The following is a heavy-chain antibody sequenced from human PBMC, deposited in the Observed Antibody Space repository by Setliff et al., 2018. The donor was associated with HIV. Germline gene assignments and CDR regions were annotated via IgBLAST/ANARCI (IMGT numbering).Heavy chain of an antibody. V-gene: IGHV4-61*02. J-gene: IGHJ5*02. Sequence: SETLSHTCNVPRGLISSGSYYWSWVRQPAGKGLEWTGRAYISESSHYNPSLNSRVTMSIDTSKRQFSLKLASVTAADTAVNYCARGAGCLGNDCDAYFGPWGQGILVTVSS. CDR3: ARGAGCLGNDCDAYFGP. CDR1: RGLISSGSYY. CDR2: AYISESS. D-gene: IGHD2-21*01.